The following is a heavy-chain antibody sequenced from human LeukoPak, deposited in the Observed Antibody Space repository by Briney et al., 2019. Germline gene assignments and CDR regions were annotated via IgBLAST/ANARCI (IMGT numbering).Heavy chain of an antibody. J-gene: IGHJ3*01. V-gene: IGHV4-4*07. CDR2: ISTSGRT. CDR1: GGSITTYY. CDR3: AVGRPRNTTRLDDGYDF. D-gene: IGHD1-1*01. Sequence: PSETLSLTCTVSGGSITTYYWSWIRQPAGKGLEWIWRISTSGRTNYNPSLKSRLTISAKTSKTQFSLILNSVSAADTAVYYCAVGRPRNTTRLDDGYDFWGQGTMVTVSS.